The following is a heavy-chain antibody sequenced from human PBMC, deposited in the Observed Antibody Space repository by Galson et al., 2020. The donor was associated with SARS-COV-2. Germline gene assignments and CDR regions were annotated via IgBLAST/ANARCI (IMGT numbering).Heavy chain of an antibody. CDR1: GYTFTSYG. J-gene: IGHJ4*02. Sequence: ASVKVSCKASGYTFTSYGISWVRQAPGQGLEWMGWISAYNGNTNYAQKLQGRVTMTTDTSTSTAYMELRSLRSDDTAVYYCARVNTRIGLEAYFDYWGQGTLVTVSS. D-gene: IGHD3-22*01. V-gene: IGHV1-18*01. CDR3: ARVNTRIGLEAYFDY. CDR2: ISAYNGNT.